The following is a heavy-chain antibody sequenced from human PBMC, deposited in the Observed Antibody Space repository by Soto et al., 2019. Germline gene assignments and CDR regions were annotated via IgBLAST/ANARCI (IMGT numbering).Heavy chain of an antibody. Sequence: GASVKVSCKASGGTFSSYAISWGGQAPGQGLEWMGGIIPIFGTANYAQKFQGRVTITADESTSTAYMELSSLRSEDTAVYYCARGPDPRWLQLGYWGQGTLVTVSS. CDR3: ARGPDPRWLQLGY. J-gene: IGHJ4*02. V-gene: IGHV1-69*13. CDR2: IIPIFGTA. D-gene: IGHD5-12*01. CDR1: GGTFSSYA.